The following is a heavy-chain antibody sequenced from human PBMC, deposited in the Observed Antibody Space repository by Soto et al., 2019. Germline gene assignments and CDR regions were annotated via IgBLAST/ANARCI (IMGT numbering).Heavy chain of an antibody. J-gene: IGHJ4*02. Sequence: VQLLESGGGLAQPGGSLRLSCAVSGITFTNYAMGWVRQAPGKGLEWVSGISGNVGSTTHYADSVKVRFTISRDNSKTILFLQMNSLRAEDTAVYYCAKHRGFVAGPFDSWGQGTLVIVSS. D-gene: IGHD6-19*01. V-gene: IGHV3-23*01. CDR1: GITFTNYA. CDR2: ISGNVGSTT. CDR3: AKHRGFVAGPFDS.